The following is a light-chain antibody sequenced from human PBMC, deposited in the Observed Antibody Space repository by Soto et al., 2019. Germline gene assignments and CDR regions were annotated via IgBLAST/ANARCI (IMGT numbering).Light chain of an antibody. J-gene: IGLJ2*01. CDR3: SSYTSSSTPVL. CDR2: EVT. CDR1: SSDVGSYNR. V-gene: IGLV2-18*02. Sequence: QSALTQPPSVSGSPGQSVTISCTRTSSDVGSYNRVAWYQQPPATAPKLMIYEVTNRPSGVPDRFSGSKSGNTASLTISGLQAEDEADYYCSSYTSSSTPVLFGGGTKLTVL.